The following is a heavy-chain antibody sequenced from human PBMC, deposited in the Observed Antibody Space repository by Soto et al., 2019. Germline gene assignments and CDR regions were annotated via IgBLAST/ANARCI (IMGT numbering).Heavy chain of an antibody. V-gene: IGHV4-59*01. CDR3: ARGATITIFGVVGGMDV. CDR1: GGSISSYY. CDR2: IYYSGST. Sequence: ASETLSLTCTVSGGSISSYYWSWIRQPPGKGLEWIGYIYYSGSTNYNPSLKSRVTISVDTSKNQFSLKLSSVTAADTAVYYCARGATITIFGVVGGMDVWGQGTTVTVSS. D-gene: IGHD3-3*01. J-gene: IGHJ6*02.